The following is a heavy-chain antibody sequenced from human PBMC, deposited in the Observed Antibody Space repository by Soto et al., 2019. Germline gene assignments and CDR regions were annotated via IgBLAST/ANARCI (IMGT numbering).Heavy chain of an antibody. V-gene: IGHV3-23*01. Sequence: EVQLLESGGGLVQPGGSPRLSCAASGFTFSSYAMSWVRQAPGKGLEWVSAISGSGGSTYYADSVKGRFTISRDNSKNTLYLQMNSLRAEDTAVYYCAKVARLRVGATDWFDPWGQGTLVTVSS. CDR2: ISGSGGST. D-gene: IGHD1-26*01. CDR3: AKVARLRVGATDWFDP. J-gene: IGHJ5*02. CDR1: GFTFSSYA.